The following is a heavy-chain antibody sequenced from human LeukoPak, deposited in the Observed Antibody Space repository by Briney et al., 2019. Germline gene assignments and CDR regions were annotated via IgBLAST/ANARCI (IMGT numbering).Heavy chain of an antibody. J-gene: IGHJ4*02. V-gene: IGHV1-69*04. CDR3: ARPYSGYDSGWVIGY. CDR2: IIPILGIA. Sequence: ASVKVSCKASGGTFSSYAISWVRQAPGQGLEWMGRIIPILGIANYAQKFQGRVTITADKSTSTAYMELSSLRSEDTAVYYCARPYSGYDSGWVIGYWGQGTLVTVSS. D-gene: IGHD5-12*01. CDR1: GGTFSSYA.